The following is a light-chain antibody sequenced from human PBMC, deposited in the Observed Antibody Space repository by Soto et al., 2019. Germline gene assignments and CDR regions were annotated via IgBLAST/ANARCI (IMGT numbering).Light chain of an antibody. Sequence: QSALTQPASVSGSPRQSITISCTGASSDVGGYTYVSWYQQHPGKAPKLIIYEVNNRPSGVPDRFSGSKSGNTAFLTVSGLQAEDEADYYCLSYADTAYVFGTGTKLTVL. CDR1: SSDVGGYTY. CDR3: LSYADTAYV. V-gene: IGLV2-8*01. J-gene: IGLJ1*01. CDR2: EVN.